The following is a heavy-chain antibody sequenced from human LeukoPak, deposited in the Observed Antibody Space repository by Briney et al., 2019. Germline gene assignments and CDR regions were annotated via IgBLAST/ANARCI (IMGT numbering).Heavy chain of an antibody. CDR2: IIPIHGTA. J-gene: IGHJ6*03. CDR3: ASLGGYGNTAYDSYYMDV. V-gene: IGHV1-69*05. CDR1: GGTFNNYA. D-gene: IGHD5-24*01. Sequence: ASVKVSCKASGGTFNNYAISWVRQAPGQGPEWMGGIIPIHGTANYAQKFQGRVTITTDESTSTAYMELSSLRSEDTAVYYCASLGGYGNTAYDSYYMDVWGKGTTVTVSS.